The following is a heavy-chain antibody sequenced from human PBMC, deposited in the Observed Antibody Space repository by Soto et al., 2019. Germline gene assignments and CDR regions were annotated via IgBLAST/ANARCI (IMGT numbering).Heavy chain of an antibody. Sequence: QVQLVQSGDEVKKTGASVKVSCRASGYTLTNYGITWVRQAPGQGLFWMGGISGHNGNTLYAQKDQGRLTLTKHTSTNTAYMELMSLKIDDRAMYCCVRDWQLSPWGQRTLVTVSS. D-gene: IGHD1-1*01. CDR2: ISGHNGNT. CDR1: GYTLTNYG. J-gene: IGHJ5*02. V-gene: IGHV1-18*01. CDR3: VRDWQLSP.